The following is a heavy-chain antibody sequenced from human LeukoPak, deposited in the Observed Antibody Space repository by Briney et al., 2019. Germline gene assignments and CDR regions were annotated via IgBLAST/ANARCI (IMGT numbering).Heavy chain of an antibody. CDR3: ARVVKSEYSSSSGPQ. CDR1: GGSISSSSYY. D-gene: IGHD6-6*01. CDR2: IYYSGST. J-gene: IGHJ4*02. V-gene: IGHV4-39*07. Sequence: PSETLSLTCTVSGGSISSSSYYWGWIRQPPGKGLEWIGSIYYSGSTYYNPSLKSRVTISVDTSKNQFSLKLSSVTAADTAVYYCARVVKSEYSSSSGPQWGQGTLVTVSS.